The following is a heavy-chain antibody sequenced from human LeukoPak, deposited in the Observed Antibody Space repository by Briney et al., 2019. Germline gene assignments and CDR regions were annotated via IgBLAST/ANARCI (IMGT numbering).Heavy chain of an antibody. CDR3: ARVAGWHWFDP. J-gene: IGHJ5*02. V-gene: IGHV3-23*01. D-gene: IGHD6-19*01. CDR1: GFTFSSYD. Sequence: GGSLRLSCAASGFTFSSYDMTWVRQAPGRGLEWVSSIRPRGDNTYYGDSMKGRFTVSRDNSKNTVYLEMNNMRVDDTAVYYCARVAGWHWFDPWGQGTLVTVSS. CDR2: IRPRGDNT.